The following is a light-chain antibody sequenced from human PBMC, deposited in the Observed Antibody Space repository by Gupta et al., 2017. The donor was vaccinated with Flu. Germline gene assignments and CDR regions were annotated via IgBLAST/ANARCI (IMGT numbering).Light chain of an antibody. Sequence: TVSDVGGCNQGSWDQQTPGKPIKLMIYEVSSRAAGVANRFSGSESGNTASLTISGHQAEDEADYYCRADTSCSNRVFGGGTKLIVL. J-gene: IGLJ3*02. CDR3: RADTSCSNRV. V-gene: IGLV2-14*01. CDR1: VSDVGGCNQ. CDR2: EVS.